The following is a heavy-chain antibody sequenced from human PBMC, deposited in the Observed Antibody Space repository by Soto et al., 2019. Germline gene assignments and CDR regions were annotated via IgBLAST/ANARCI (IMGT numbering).Heavy chain of an antibody. CDR2: IYYSGVT. CDR3: ARDHYPPLGRELLRGYYYYGMDV. J-gene: IGHJ6*02. Sequence: PSETLSLTCTLSGDPITSGGFYWTWIRQHPAKGLEWIGYIYYSGVTYYNPSLKSRATISVDTSKNQFSLKLSSVTAADTAVYYCARDHYPPLGRELLRGYYYYGMDVWGQGTTVTVSS. D-gene: IGHD1-26*01. CDR1: GDPITSGGFY. V-gene: IGHV4-31*03.